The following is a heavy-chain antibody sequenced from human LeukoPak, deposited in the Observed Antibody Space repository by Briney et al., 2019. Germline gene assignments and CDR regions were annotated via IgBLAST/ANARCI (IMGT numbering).Heavy chain of an antibody. J-gene: IGHJ3*02. Sequence: SETLSLTCTVSGYSISSGYYWGWIRQPPGEGLEWIGSIYHSGSTYYNPSLKSRVTISVDTSKNQFSLKLSSVTAADTAVYYCARHTYYYESSGYPDAFDIWGQGTMVTVSS. CDR1: GYSISSGYY. V-gene: IGHV4-38-2*02. D-gene: IGHD3-22*01. CDR2: IYHSGST. CDR3: ARHTYYYESSGYPDAFDI.